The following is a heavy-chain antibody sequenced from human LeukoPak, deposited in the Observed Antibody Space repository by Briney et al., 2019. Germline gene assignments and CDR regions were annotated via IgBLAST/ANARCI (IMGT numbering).Heavy chain of an antibody. V-gene: IGHV4-59*01. J-gene: IGHJ4*02. CDR1: GGSISRYY. CDR3: ARGGGSGWYYYFDY. D-gene: IGHD6-19*01. CDR2: IYYSGST. Sequence: PSETLSLTCTVSGGSISRYYWSWIRQPPGKGLEWIGYIYYSGSTNYNPSLKSRVTISVDTSKNQFSLKLSSVTAADTAVYYCARGGGSGWYYYFDYWGQGTLVTVSS.